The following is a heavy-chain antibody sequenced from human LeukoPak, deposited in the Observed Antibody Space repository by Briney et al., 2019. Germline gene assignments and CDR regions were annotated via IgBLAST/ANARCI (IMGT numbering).Heavy chain of an antibody. J-gene: IGHJ4*02. Sequence: GGSLRLSCAASGFTFSWYAMSWVRQAPGKGLEWVSAISGSAGSPHYADSVRGRFTISRDNSRNTLYLQMNSLRAEDTAVYYCAKDLQVSSAYHFDYWGQGTLVTVSS. D-gene: IGHD6-19*01. CDR3: AKDLQVSSAYHFDY. V-gene: IGHV3-23*01. CDR2: ISGSAGSP. CDR1: GFTFSWYA.